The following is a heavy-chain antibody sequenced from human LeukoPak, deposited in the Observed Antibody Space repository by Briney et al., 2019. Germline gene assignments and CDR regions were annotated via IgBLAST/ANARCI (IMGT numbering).Heavy chain of an antibody. CDR2: INSSGSTI. V-gene: IGHV3-48*03. D-gene: IGHD3-3*01. CDR1: GFTFSSYE. CDR3: ARLRSDYHFWSSLRPSSSVY. J-gene: IGHJ4*02. Sequence: GGSLRLSCAASGFTFSSYEMNWVRQAPGKGLEWISYINSSGSTIYYADFVKRLITISRDNAKNSLYLQINSLRAETTAVYYCARLRSDYHFWSSLRPSSSVYWPQETLVSVS.